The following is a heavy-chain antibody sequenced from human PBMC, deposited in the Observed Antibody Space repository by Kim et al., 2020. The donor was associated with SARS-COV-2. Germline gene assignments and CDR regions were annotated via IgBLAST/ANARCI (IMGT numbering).Heavy chain of an antibody. CDR2: VSGSGGST. Sequence: GGSLRLSCAASGFTFSSYAMSWVRQAPGKGPEWVSLVSGSGGSTYHADSVKGRFAISRDNSKKTLYLQMNSLRADDTALYYCAKVECNNWSFFDYWGQGSLVPVSS. J-gene: IGHJ4*02. V-gene: IGHV3-23*01. CDR3: AKVECNNWSFFDY. D-gene: IGHD1-1*01. CDR1: GFTFSSYA.